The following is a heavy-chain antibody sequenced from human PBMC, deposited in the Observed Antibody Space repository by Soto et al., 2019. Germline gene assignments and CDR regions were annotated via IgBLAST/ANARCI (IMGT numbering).Heavy chain of an antibody. CDR3: ARHTSPRDGYNYPLFDY. Sequence: GESLKISCQGSGYTFRSNWISWVRQVSDKGLEWTGTIDPSDSDTYYSPSFQGHVTMSVDESTRTAYLQWSSLRASDAAIYSCARHTSPRDGYNYPLFDYWGQGTLVTVSS. V-gene: IGHV5-10-1*01. CDR2: IDPSDSDT. D-gene: IGHD5-12*01. J-gene: IGHJ4*02. CDR1: GYTFRSNW.